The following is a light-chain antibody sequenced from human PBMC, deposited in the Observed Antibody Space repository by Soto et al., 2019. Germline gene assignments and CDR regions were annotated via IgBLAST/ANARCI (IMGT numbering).Light chain of an antibody. CDR2: SNN. CDR3: AAWDDSLNGVV. Sequence: QSVLTQPPSASGTPGQRVTISCSGSSSNIGSNTVNWYQQLPGTAPKLLIYSNNQRPSGVPDRFSGSKSGTSASLAISGLQSEDEGDYYCAAWDDSLNGVVFGGGTKLTV. V-gene: IGLV1-44*01. CDR1: SSNIGSNT. J-gene: IGLJ2*01.